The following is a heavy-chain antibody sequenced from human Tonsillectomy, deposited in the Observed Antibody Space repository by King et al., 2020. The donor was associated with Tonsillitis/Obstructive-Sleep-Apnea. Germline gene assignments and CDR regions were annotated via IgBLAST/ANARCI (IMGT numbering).Heavy chain of an antibody. CDR1: GFTFSSYW. J-gene: IGHJ5*02. CDR3: ARLYSITWYDN. V-gene: IGHV3-7*02. D-gene: IGHD2/OR15-2a*01. Sequence: QLVQSGGGLVQPGGSLRLSCAASGFTFSSYWMSWVRQAPGKGLEWVANINQDGSATYYVDSVKGRFTTSRDNAMNSLYLQMNSLRVEDTAVYYCARLYSITWYDNWGQGTLVTVSS. CDR2: INQDGSAT.